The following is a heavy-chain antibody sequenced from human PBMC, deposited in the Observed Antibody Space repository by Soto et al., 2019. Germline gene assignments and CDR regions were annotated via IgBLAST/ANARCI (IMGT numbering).Heavy chain of an antibody. J-gene: IGHJ6*02. V-gene: IGHV3-33*01. CDR3: ARDGQQLAPYAMDV. D-gene: IGHD6-13*01. CDR2: IWFDGNNK. Sequence: QVQLVESGGNMVQPGRPLRLSCAASGFTFGNNAMHWVRHAAGKGLEWVAQIWFDGNNKYYTDSVKGRFTISRDNLKNTVYLQMDSLRADDTAVYYCARDGQQLAPYAMDVWGQGTTVSVSS. CDR1: GFTFGNNA.